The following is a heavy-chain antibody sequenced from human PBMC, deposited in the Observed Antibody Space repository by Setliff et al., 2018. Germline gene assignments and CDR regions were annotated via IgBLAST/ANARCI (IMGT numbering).Heavy chain of an antibody. D-gene: IGHD2-2*01. J-gene: IGHJ5*02. V-gene: IGHV1-2*04. CDR3: ARAQKSRYCSSTSCYFSLDP. CDR1: GYTFTGYY. Sequence: ASVKVSCKASGYTFTGYYMHWVRQAPGQGLEWMGWINPNSGGTNYAQKFQGWVTMTRDTSISTAYMELSRLRSDDTAVYYCARAQKSRYCSSTSCYFSLDPWGQGTLVTVSS. CDR2: INPNSGGT.